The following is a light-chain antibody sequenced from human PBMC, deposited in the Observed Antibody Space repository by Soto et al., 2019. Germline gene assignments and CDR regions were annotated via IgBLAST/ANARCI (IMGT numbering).Light chain of an antibody. CDR3: KPYTRISSLV. V-gene: IGLV2-14*01. Sequence: QSVLTQAACVSGSPGQSITISWAGTSGDVGGYNFVSWYQHHPGKAPKLVIYEVSNRPSGVSNRFSGSKSGNTASLTISGLQADDDTDYHSKPYTRISSLVFASGSKASVL. J-gene: IGLJ1*01. CDR2: EVS. CDR1: SGDVGGYNF.